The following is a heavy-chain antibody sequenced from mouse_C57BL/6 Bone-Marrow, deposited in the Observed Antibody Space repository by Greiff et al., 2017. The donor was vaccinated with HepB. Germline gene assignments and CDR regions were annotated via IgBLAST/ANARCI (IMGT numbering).Heavy chain of an antibody. CDR2: IDPSDSYT. CDR3: ARDDYYGSSYDAMDY. D-gene: IGHD1-1*01. CDR1: GYTFTSYW. J-gene: IGHJ4*01. V-gene: IGHV1-50*01. Sequence: VQLQQPGAELVKPGASVKLSCKASGYTFTSYWMQWVKQRPGQGLEWIGEIDPSDSYTNYNQKFKGKATLTVDTSASTAYMQLSSLTSEDSAVYDCARDDYYGSSYDAMDYWGQGTAVTVSS.